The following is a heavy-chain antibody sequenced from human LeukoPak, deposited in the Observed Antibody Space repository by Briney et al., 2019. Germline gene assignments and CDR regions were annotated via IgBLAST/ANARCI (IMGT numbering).Heavy chain of an antibody. Sequence: ASVTVSCKASGYTFTAYYIHWVRQAPGQGLEWMGWINPNSGGTNYAQKFQGRVAMTRDPSISTAYMELSRLRSDDTAVYYCARVAGYYYDRAFDMWGQGTMVTVSS. CDR1: GYTFTAYY. V-gene: IGHV1-2*02. J-gene: IGHJ3*02. D-gene: IGHD3-22*01. CDR2: INPNSGGT. CDR3: ARVAGYYYDRAFDM.